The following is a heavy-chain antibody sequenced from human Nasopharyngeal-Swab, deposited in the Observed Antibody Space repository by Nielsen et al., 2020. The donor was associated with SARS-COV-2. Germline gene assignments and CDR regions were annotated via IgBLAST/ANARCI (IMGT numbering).Heavy chain of an antibody. CDR1: GGSFSGYY. CDR2: INHSGST. Sequence: SETLSLTCAVYGGSFSGYYWSWIRQPPGKGPEWIGEINHSGSTNYNPSLKSRVTISVDTSKNQFSLKLSSVTAADTAVYYCARGSKSGITIFGVVIIPTSFDYWGQGTLVTVSS. D-gene: IGHD3-3*01. J-gene: IGHJ4*02. V-gene: IGHV4-34*01. CDR3: ARGSKSGITIFGVVIIPTSFDY.